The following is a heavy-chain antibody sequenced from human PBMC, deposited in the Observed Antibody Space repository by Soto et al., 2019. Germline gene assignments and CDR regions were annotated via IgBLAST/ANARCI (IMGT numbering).Heavy chain of an antibody. V-gene: IGHV3-53*01. CDR1: GFTVSSNY. Sequence: GGSLRLSCAASGFTVSSNYMSWVRQAPGKGLEWVSVIYSGGSTYYADSVKGRFTISRDNSKNTLYLQMNSLRAEATAVYYCARDGGGYSSGWYGAFDIWGQGTMVTVSS. J-gene: IGHJ3*02. CDR3: ARDGGGYSSGWYGAFDI. D-gene: IGHD6-19*01. CDR2: IYSGGST.